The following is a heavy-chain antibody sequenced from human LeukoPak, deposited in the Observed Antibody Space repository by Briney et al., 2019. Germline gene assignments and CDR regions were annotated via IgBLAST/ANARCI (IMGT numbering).Heavy chain of an antibody. Sequence: QPGGSLRLSCAASGFSFSIYAMSWVRQAPGKGPEWVSAISGTTDRTYYADSVKGRLTISRDDSKNTLYLQMNSLRAEDTAVYFCAKCFQLGSKCYFFDNWGQGTRVTVSS. CDR1: GFSFSIYA. V-gene: IGHV3-23*01. J-gene: IGHJ4*02. CDR3: AKCFQLGSKCYFFDN. CDR2: ISGTTDRT. D-gene: IGHD2-21*01.